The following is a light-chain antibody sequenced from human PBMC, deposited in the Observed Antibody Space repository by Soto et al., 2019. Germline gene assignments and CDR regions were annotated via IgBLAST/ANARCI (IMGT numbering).Light chain of an antibody. CDR3: SSYTSNTTLV. CDR1: SSDVGGYNY. CDR2: EVS. Sequence: QSALTQPASVSGSPGQSITISCTGTSSDVGGYNYVSWYQQHPGKAPKLMISEVSNRPSGVSNRFSGSKSGNTASLTISVIKTEDESYYYCSSYTSNTTLVFGGGTKVTVL. V-gene: IGLV2-14*01. J-gene: IGLJ3*02.